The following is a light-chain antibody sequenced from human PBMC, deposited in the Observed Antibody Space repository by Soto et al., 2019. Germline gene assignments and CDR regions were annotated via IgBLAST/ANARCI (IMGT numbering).Light chain of an antibody. CDR1: TSNIGSNY. CDR2: MNN. Sequence: QSVLTQPPSASGTPGQRVTISCSGSTSNIGSNYVYWYQQLPGTAPKLLIYMNNQRPSGVPDRFSGSKSGTSDSLAISGLRSEDEADYYCAAWDDSLSGRVFGGGTKVTVL. J-gene: IGLJ2*01. CDR3: AAWDDSLSGRV. V-gene: IGLV1-47*01.